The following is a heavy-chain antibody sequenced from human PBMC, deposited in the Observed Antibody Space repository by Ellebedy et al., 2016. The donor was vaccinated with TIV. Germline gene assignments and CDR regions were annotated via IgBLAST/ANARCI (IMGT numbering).Heavy chain of an antibody. J-gene: IGHJ1*01. V-gene: IGHV3-33*01. CDR1: GFSFSDYG. Sequence: GESLKISCAASGFSFSDYGMHWVRQAPGKGLEWMAAVLWHGTITKYNENSVRGRFTVARDDSKGTLYLQMNSLGVEDTAVYYCVRGFYHDSRGQYDPLETEYFLHWGQGTLVTVSS. D-gene: IGHD1-1*01. CDR2: LWHGTITK. CDR3: VRGFYHDSRGQYDPLETEYFLH.